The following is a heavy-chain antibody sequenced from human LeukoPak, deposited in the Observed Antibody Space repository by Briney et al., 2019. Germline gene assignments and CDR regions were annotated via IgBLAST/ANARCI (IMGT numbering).Heavy chain of an antibody. CDR2: ISSSSSYI. Sequence: GGSLRLSCAASGFTFSSYSMNWVRQAPGKGLEWVSSISSSSSYIYYADSVKGRFTISRDNAKNSLYLQMNSLRAEDTAVYYCARVISKRCSSTSCDYWGQGTLVTVSS. CDR1: GFTFSSYS. V-gene: IGHV3-21*01. D-gene: IGHD2-2*01. CDR3: ARVISKRCSSTSCDY. J-gene: IGHJ4*02.